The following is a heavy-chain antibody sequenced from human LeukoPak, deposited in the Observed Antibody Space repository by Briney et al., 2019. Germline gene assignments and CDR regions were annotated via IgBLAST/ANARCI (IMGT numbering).Heavy chain of an antibody. CDR3: VKEGEGSVSH. V-gene: IGHV4-38-2*02. Sequence: NPSETLSLTCTVSGYSISNGYHWGWIRQPPGRGLEWIGSIYHTGNTYSNPSLRSRVTISMDKSKNQFSLKLSSVTAADTAIYYCVKEGEGSVSHWGQGTLVTVSS. D-gene: IGHD3-16*01. CDR1: GYSISNGYH. CDR2: IYHTGNT. J-gene: IGHJ4*02.